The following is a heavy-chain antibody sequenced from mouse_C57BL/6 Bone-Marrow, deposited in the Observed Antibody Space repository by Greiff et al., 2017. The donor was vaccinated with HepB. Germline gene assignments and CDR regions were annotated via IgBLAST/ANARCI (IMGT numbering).Heavy chain of an antibody. CDR1: GFTFSDYY. CDR2: INYDGSST. V-gene: IGHV5-16*01. CDR3: ARDLDYFDY. J-gene: IGHJ2*01. Sequence: DVHLVESEGGLVQPGSSMKLSCTASGFTFSDYYMAWVRQVPEKGLEWVAKINYDGSSTYYLDSLKSRFIISRDNAKNILYLQMSSLKSEDTATYYCARDLDYFDYWGQGTTLTVSS.